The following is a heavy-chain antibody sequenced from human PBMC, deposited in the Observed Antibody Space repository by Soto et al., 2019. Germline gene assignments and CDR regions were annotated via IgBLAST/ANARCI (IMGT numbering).Heavy chain of an antibody. CDR3: ARIKWGLNYYNGMDV. D-gene: IGHD1-26*01. Sequence: SVKVSCKPSGYSFSDYFIQWVRQAPGQGLEWVAWINPKTAATNYAKKFQGRVSLTWDTSSTTAYMELTRLRPDDTAVYYCARIKWGLNYYNGMDVWGQGTTVTVSS. CDR2: INPKTAAT. J-gene: IGHJ6*02. CDR1: GYSFSDYF. V-gene: IGHV1-2*02.